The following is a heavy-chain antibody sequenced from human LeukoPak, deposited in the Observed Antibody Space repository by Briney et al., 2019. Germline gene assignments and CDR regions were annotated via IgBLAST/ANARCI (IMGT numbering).Heavy chain of an antibody. D-gene: IGHD6-19*01. Sequence: PSETLSLTCTVSGGSISSSSYYWGWIRQPPGKGLEWIGSIYYSGSTYYNPSLKSRVTISVDTSKNQFSLKLSSVTAADTAVYYCAREWREQWLVYFDYWGREPWSPSPQ. V-gene: IGHV4-39*02. CDR3: AREWREQWLVYFDY. J-gene: IGHJ4*02. CDR2: IYYSGST. CDR1: GGSISSSSYY.